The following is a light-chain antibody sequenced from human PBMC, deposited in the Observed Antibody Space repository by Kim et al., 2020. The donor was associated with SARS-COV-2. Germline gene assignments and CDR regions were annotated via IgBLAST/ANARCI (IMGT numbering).Light chain of an antibody. Sequence: VSPGQTDSITCSGDKLGDKYACWYQQKPGQSPVLVIYQDSTRPSGIPARFCGSNSGNTATLTISGTQSMDEADYYCQAWDSSTGVFGGGTQLTVL. CDR1: KLGDKY. V-gene: IGLV3-1*01. CDR3: QAWDSSTGV. J-gene: IGLJ3*02. CDR2: QDS.